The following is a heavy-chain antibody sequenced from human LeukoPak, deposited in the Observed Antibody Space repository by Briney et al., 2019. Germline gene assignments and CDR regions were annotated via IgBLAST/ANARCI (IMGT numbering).Heavy chain of an antibody. CDR2: INPSGGST. J-gene: IGHJ5*02. V-gene: IGHV1-46*01. D-gene: IGHD2-2*02. CDR3: ARERRGDCSSTSCYTAQPENWFDP. Sequence: ASVKASCKASGYTFTSYYMHWVRQAPGQGLEWMGIINPSGGSTSYAQKFQGRVTMTRDTSTSTVYMELSSLRSEDTAVYYCARERRGDCSSTSCYTAQPENWFDPWGQGTLVTVSS. CDR1: GYTFTSYY.